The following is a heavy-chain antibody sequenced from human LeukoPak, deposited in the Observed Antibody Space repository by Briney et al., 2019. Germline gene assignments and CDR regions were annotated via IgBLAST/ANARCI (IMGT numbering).Heavy chain of an antibody. CDR3: AREGYSSAWYGGYGMDV. CDR1: GFTLSSYW. CDR2: IKKDGREK. D-gene: IGHD6-19*01. V-gene: IGHV3-7*01. Sequence: QSGGSLRLSCAASGFTLSSYWMSWVRQAPGKGLEWVANIKKDGREKYYVDSVKGRFTITRDNAKNSLYLQMNSLRVEDTAVYYCAREGYSSAWYGGYGMDVWGQGTTVTVSS. J-gene: IGHJ6*02.